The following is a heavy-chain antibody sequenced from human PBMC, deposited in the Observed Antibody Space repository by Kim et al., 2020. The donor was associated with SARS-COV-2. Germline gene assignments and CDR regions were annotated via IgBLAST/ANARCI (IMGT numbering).Heavy chain of an antibody. V-gene: IGHV4-31*03. CDR3: ARATMFTIGGVIDHFDY. Sequence: SETLSLTCTVSGGSISSGGYYWSWIRQHPGKGLEWIGYIYYSGSTYYNPSLKSRVTISVDTSKNQFSLKLSSVTAADTAVYYCARATMFTIGGVIDHFDYWGQGTLVTVSS. CDR2: IYYSGST. D-gene: IGHD3-16*02. CDR1: GGSISSGGYY. J-gene: IGHJ4*02.